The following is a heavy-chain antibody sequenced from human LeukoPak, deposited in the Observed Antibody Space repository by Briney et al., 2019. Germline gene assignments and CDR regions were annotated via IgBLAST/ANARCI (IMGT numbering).Heavy chain of an antibody. V-gene: IGHV1-69*04. CDR1: GGTFSIYA. CDR2: IIPILGIA. Sequence: SVKVSCTASGGTFSIYAISWVRQAPGQGLEWMGRIIPILGIANYAQKFQGRVTITADKSTSTAYMELSSLRSEDTAVYYCASAYYDFWSGYNLDYWGQGTLVTVSS. J-gene: IGHJ4*02. D-gene: IGHD3-3*01. CDR3: ASAYYDFWSGYNLDY.